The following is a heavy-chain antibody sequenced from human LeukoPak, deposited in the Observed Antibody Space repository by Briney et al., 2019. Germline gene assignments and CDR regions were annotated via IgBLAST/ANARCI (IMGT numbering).Heavy chain of an antibody. Sequence: GGSLRLSCAASGFTVSNNYMSWVRQAPGKGLEWVSVIYSGGSTYYADSVKGRFTISRDNSKNTLYLQMNSLRAEDTAVYHCARNLVHLWNVFDFWGLGTMVTVSS. V-gene: IGHV3-66*01. J-gene: IGHJ3*01. CDR1: GFTVSNNY. D-gene: IGHD5-18*01. CDR2: IYSGGST. CDR3: ARNLVHLWNVFDF.